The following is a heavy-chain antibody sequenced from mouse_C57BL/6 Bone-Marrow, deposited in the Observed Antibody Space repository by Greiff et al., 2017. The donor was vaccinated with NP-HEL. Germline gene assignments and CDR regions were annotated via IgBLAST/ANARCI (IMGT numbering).Heavy chain of an antibody. CDR1: GYTFTSYT. CDR2: INPSSGYT. V-gene: IGHV1-4*01. Sequence: VQLQQSGAELARPGASVKMSCKASGYTFTSYTMHWVKQRPGQGLEWIGYINPSSGYTKYNQKFKDKATLTADKSSSTAYMQLSSLTSEDSAVYYCARRDYYGRSYSAWCAYWGQGTLVTVSA. J-gene: IGHJ3*01. D-gene: IGHD1-1*01. CDR3: ARRDYYGRSYSAWCAY.